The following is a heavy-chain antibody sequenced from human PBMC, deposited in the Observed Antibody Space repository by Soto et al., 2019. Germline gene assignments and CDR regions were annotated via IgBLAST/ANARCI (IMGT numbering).Heavy chain of an antibody. Sequence: GGSLRLSCAASGFTFSSYGMHWVRQAPGKGLEWVAVISYDGSNKYYADSVKGRFTISRDNSKNTLYLQMNSLRAEDTAVYYCAKGGSYKNYYYGMDVWGQGTTVTVSS. CDR1: GFTFSSYG. V-gene: IGHV3-30*18. CDR3: AKGGSYKNYYYGMDV. J-gene: IGHJ6*02. CDR2: ISYDGSNK. D-gene: IGHD3-10*01.